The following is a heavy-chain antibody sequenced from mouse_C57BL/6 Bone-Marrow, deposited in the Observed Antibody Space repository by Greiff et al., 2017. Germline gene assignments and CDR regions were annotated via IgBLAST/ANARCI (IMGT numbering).Heavy chain of an antibody. J-gene: IGHJ1*03. CDR1: GFTFSSYT. V-gene: IGHV5-9*01. CDR2: ISGGGGNT. CDR3: SRQVTTGRATKYLDV. Sequence: EVQGVEPGGGLVKPGGSLKLSCAASGFTFSSYTMSWVRQTPEKRLQWVAAISGGGGNTYYPDSVKGRFTISRDNDKNILYLQMSSLRSVDTAWYYCSRQVTTGRATKYLDVWGTGTTVTVSS. D-gene: IGHD1-1*01.